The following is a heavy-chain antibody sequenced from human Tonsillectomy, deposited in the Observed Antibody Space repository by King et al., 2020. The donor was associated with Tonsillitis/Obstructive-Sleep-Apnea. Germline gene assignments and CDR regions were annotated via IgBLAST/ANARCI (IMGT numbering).Heavy chain of an antibody. CDR3: ARDKDTRGDYHGMDV. V-gene: IGHV3-30*04. CDR1: GFTFSSYA. CDR2: ISYDGSKK. J-gene: IGHJ6*02. Sequence: VQLVESGGGVVQPGRSLRLSCAASGFTFSSYAMHWVRQAPGKGLEWVAGISYDGSKKYYVDSVKGRPTISRANSKNTLYLQMNSLRAEDTAMYYCARDKDTRGDYHGMDVWGQGTTVTVSS. D-gene: IGHD3-10*01.